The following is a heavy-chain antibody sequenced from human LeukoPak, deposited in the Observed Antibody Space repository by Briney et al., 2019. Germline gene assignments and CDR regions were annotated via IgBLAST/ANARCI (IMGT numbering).Heavy chain of an antibody. CDR2: INSDGSST. CDR3: ARRITMIGAFDI. D-gene: IGHD3-10*02. V-gene: IGHV3-74*01. J-gene: IGHJ3*02. Sequence: GGSLRLSCAASGFTFSSYWMHWVRQAPGKGLVWVSRINSDGSSTSYADSVEGRFTISRDNAKNTLYLQMNSLRAEGTAVYYCARRITMIGAFDIWGQGTMVTVSS. CDR1: GFTFSSYW.